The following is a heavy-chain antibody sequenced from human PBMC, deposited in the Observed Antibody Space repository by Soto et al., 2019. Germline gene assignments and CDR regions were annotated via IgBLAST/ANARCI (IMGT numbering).Heavy chain of an antibody. D-gene: IGHD3-16*01. Sequence: QVQLQESGPGLVKPSETLSLTCTVSGGSISSYYWSWIRQPPGKGLEWIGYIYYSGSTNYNPSLKSRVTISVDTSKNQFSLKLSSVTAADTAVYYCASFTFGGVIGIDYWGQGTLVTVSS. CDR3: ASFTFGGVIGIDY. CDR2: IYYSGST. V-gene: IGHV4-59*01. J-gene: IGHJ4*02. CDR1: GGSISSYY.